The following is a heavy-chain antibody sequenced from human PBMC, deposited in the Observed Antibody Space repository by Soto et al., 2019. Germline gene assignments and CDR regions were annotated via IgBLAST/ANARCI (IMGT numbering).Heavy chain of an antibody. CDR3: AVSYYDFWSGSRAANWFDP. CDR2: IYYSGST. Sequence: SETLSLTCPVSGGSISGYYWSWIRQPPGKGLEWIGYIYYSGSTNYNPSLKSRVTISVDTSKNQFSLKLSSVTDADTAVYSCAVSYYDFWSGSRAANWFDPWGQGTLVTVSS. CDR1: GGSISGYY. J-gene: IGHJ5*02. V-gene: IGHV4-59*01. D-gene: IGHD3-3*01.